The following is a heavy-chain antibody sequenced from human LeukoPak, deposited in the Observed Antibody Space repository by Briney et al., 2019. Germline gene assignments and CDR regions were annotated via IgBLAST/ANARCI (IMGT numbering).Heavy chain of an antibody. CDR1: GFTFSSYW. D-gene: IGHD6-19*01. CDR2: IKQDGREK. V-gene: IGHV3-7*01. Sequence: PGGSLRLSCAASGFTFSSYWMSWVRQAPGKGLEWVANIKQDGREKYYVDSVKGRFTISRDNAKNSLYLQMNSLRAEDTAVYYCARDPAGVQQWLAYYYGMDVWGQGTTVTVSS. J-gene: IGHJ6*02. CDR3: ARDPAGVQQWLAYYYGMDV.